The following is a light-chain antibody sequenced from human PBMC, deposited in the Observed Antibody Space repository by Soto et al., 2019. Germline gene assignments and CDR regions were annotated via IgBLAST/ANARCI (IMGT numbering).Light chain of an antibody. V-gene: IGKV1-5*01. Sequence: DIQMTQSPSTLSASVGDRVTITCRASQTISSWLAWYQQKPGKAPNLLIYDASTLERGVPSRFSGTGSGKEFTLTIDRLQPDDFATDYCQQYHTYSITLGQGTRLESK. CDR2: DAS. CDR3: QQYHTYSIT. J-gene: IGKJ5*01. CDR1: QTISSW.